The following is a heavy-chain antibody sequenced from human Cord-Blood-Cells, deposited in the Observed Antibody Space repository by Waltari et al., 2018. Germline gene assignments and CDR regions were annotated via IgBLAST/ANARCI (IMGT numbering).Heavy chain of an antibody. J-gene: IGHJ3*02. CDR1: GLTFSRDW. V-gene: IGHV3-7*01. CDR3: ARVLGYSGYADAFDI. CDR2: IKQQGREK. D-gene: IGHD5-12*01. Sequence: EVQLVESGGGLVQPGGALRLSCSGSGLTFSRDWMSWVRQVPGKGLVWVAKIKQQGREKYYVDSVKGRFTISRDNAKNLLYLQMNSLRSEDTAVYYCARVLGYSGYADAFDIWGQGTMVTVSS.